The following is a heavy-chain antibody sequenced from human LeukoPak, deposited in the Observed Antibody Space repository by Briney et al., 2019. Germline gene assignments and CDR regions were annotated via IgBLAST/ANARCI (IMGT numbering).Heavy chain of an antibody. V-gene: IGHV1-8*01. Sequence: GASVTVSFKASGYTFTSYDINWVRQATGQGLEWMGWMNPNSGNTGYAQKFQGRVTMTRNTSISTAYMELSSLRSEDTAVYYCAREEQWLVRYFDYWGQGTLVTVSS. CDR3: AREEQWLVRYFDY. D-gene: IGHD6-19*01. CDR2: MNPNSGNT. J-gene: IGHJ4*02. CDR1: GYTFTSYD.